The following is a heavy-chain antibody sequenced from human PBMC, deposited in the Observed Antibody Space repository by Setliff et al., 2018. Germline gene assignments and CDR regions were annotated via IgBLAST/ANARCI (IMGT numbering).Heavy chain of an antibody. CDR1: GDFISSGSYY. CDR2: VSSRGNT. J-gene: IGHJ3*02. D-gene: IGHD2-2*03. CDR3: ARDPGYPSGVAGGFDT. Sequence: PSETLSLTCSLSGDFISSGSYYWSWIRQTAGNGLEWIGHVSSRGNTNYNPSLKSRVTISIDTSSKHFSLILISVTAADTAVYYCARDPGYPSGVAGGFDTWGQGTTVTVS. V-gene: IGHV4-61*09.